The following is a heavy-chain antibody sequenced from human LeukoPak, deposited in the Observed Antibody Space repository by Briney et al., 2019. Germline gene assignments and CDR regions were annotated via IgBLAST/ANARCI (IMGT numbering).Heavy chain of an antibody. CDR1: GGTFSSYA. Sequence: ASVKVSCKASGGTFSSYAISWVRQAPGKGLEWMGGFDPEDGETIYAQKFQGRVTMTEDTSTDTAYMELSSLRSEDTAVYYCATSRLSSGWPKRSYYFDYWGQGTLVTVSS. V-gene: IGHV1-24*01. CDR3: ATSRLSSGWPKRSYYFDY. J-gene: IGHJ4*02. D-gene: IGHD6-19*01. CDR2: FDPEDGET.